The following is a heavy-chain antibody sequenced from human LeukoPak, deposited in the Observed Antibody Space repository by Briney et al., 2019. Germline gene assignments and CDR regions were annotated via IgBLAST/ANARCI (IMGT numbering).Heavy chain of an antibody. V-gene: IGHV4-59*01. D-gene: IGHD6-13*01. Sequence: SETLSLTCTVSGGSISSYYWSWIRQPPGKGLEWIGYIYYSGSTNYNPSLKSRVTISVKTSKNQFSLKLRSVTAADTAVYYCAASVSWYVEDYWGQGTLVTVSS. CDR2: IYYSGST. CDR3: AASVSWYVEDY. J-gene: IGHJ4*02. CDR1: GGSISSYY.